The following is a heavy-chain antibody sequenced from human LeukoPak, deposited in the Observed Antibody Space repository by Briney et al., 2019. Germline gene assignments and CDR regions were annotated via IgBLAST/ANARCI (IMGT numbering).Heavy chain of an antibody. V-gene: IGHV3-23*01. Sequence: GGSLRLSCAASGFTFSSYAMSWVRQAPGRGLEWVSTISTSGGFSYYADSVKGRFTISRDDSKNTVFLLLNSLRGEDTAIYYCATVRPGWGQGTLVTVSS. CDR1: GFTFSSYA. CDR3: ATVRPG. J-gene: IGHJ4*01. CDR2: ISTSGGFS.